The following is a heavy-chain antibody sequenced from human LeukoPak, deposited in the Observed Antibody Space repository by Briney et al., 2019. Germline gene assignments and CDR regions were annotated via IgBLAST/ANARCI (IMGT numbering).Heavy chain of an antibody. Sequence: GGSLRLSCAASGFTFSSYGMHWVRQAPGKGLEWVAVISYDGSNKYYADSVKGRFTISRDISKNTLYLQMNSLRAEDTAVYYCAKEFERWLAPYFDYWGQGTLVTVSS. CDR2: ISYDGSNK. D-gene: IGHD6-19*01. CDR1: GFTFSSYG. V-gene: IGHV3-30*18. J-gene: IGHJ4*02. CDR3: AKEFERWLAPYFDY.